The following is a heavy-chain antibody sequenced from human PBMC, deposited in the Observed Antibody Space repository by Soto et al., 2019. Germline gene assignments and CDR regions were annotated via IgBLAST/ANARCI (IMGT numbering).Heavy chain of an antibody. CDR1: GGSFSSYY. CDR2: INHSGST. CDR3: ASGGARYYYYGMDV. Sequence: SETLSLTCAVYGGSFSSYYWSWIRQPPGKGLEWIGEINHSGSTNYNPSLKSRVTISVDTSKNQFSLKLSSVTAADTAVYYCASGGARYYYYGMDVWGQVTTVTVSS. V-gene: IGHV4-34*01. J-gene: IGHJ6*02.